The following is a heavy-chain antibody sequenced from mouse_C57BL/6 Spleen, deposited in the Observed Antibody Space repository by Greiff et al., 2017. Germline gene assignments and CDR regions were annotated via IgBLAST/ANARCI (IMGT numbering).Heavy chain of an antibody. CDR2: IYPRDGST. CDR3: AKGSSNYPYYAMDY. D-gene: IGHD2-5*01. CDR1: GYTFTDHT. J-gene: IGHJ4*01. Sequence: VKLQQSDAELVQPGASVKISCKVSGYTFTDHTIHWMKQRPEQGLEWIGYIYPRDGSTKYNAKLKGKATLTTDKSSSTTYMQLNSLTSEDSAVYFCAKGSSNYPYYAMDYWGQGTSVTVSS. V-gene: IGHV1-78*01.